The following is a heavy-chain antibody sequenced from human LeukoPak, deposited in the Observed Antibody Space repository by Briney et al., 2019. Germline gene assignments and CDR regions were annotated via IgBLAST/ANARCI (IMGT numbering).Heavy chain of an antibody. CDR1: GFTFSSYA. CDR3: ARPYYDIWSAYVY. V-gene: IGHV3-64*01. Sequence: QSGGSLRLSCAASGFTFSSYAMHWVRQAPGKGLEYVSAISNGGGSTHYANSVKGRFTISRDNSKNTLYLQMGSLRAEDMAVYYCARPYYDIWSAYVYWGQGTLVTVPS. CDR2: ISNGGGST. D-gene: IGHD3-3*01. J-gene: IGHJ4*02.